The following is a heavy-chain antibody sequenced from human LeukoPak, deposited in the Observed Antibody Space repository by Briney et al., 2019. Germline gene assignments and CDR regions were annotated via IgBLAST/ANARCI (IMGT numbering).Heavy chain of an antibody. CDR2: IYYSGST. J-gene: IGHJ4*02. CDR3: ARQGIAAAALTFDY. D-gene: IGHD6-13*01. Sequence: SETLSLTCTVSGGSIGSYYWSWIRQPPGKGLEWIGYIYYSGSTKYNPSFKSRVTISVDTSKNQFSLKLSSVTAADTAVYYCARQGIAAAALTFDYWGQGTLVTVSS. CDR1: GGSIGSYY. V-gene: IGHV4-59*08.